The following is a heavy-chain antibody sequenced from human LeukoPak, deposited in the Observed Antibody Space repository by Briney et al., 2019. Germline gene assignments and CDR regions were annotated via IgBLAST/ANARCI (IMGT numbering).Heavy chain of an antibody. CDR3: AKGVRGYSYGDDLYYYYGMDV. CDR1: GFTFSSYG. Sequence: GGSLRHSCAASGFTFSSYGMHWVRQAPGKGLEWVAVISYDGSNKYYADSVKGRFTISRDNSKNTLYLQMNSLRAEDTAVYYCAKGVRGYSYGDDLYYYYGMDVWGQGTTVTVSS. D-gene: IGHD5-18*01. CDR2: ISYDGSNK. J-gene: IGHJ6*02. V-gene: IGHV3-30*18.